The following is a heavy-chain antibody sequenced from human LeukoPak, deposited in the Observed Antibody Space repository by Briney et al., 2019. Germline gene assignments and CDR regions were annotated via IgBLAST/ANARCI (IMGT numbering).Heavy chain of an antibody. Sequence: ASVKVSCKASGYTFTSYYMHWVRQAPGQGLEWMGIINPSGGSTSYAQKFQGRVTMTRDMSTSTVYMELSSLRSEDTAVYYCARDLGQDISGSGWHPAFDYWGQGTLVTVSS. J-gene: IGHJ4*02. D-gene: IGHD6-19*01. V-gene: IGHV1-46*01. CDR1: GYTFTSYY. CDR3: ARDLGQDISGSGWHPAFDY. CDR2: INPSGGST.